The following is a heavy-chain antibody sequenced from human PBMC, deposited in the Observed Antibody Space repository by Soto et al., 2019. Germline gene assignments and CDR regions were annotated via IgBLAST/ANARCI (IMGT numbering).Heavy chain of an antibody. Sequence: GGSLRLSCAASGFTFSTYAMTWVRQAPGKGMEWVSVISNSGGDTYYADSVKGRFTISRDNSKNTMYLKMKDLRAEDTALYYCAKSHLFLLGIAARLDYWGQGALVTVSS. D-gene: IGHD6-6*01. J-gene: IGHJ4*02. V-gene: IGHV3-23*01. CDR1: GFTFSTYA. CDR3: AKSHLFLLGIAARLDY. CDR2: ISNSGGDT.